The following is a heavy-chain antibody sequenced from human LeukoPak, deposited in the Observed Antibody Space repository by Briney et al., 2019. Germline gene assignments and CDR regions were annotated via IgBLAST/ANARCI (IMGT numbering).Heavy chain of an antibody. D-gene: IGHD2-15*01. V-gene: IGHV1-46*01. Sequence: GASVKVSCKASGYTFTSYYMHWVRQAPGQGLEWMGIINPSGGSTSYAQKFQGRVTMTRDMSTSTVYMELSSLRSEDTAVYYCAREGYCSGGSCSAFDYWGQGTLVTVSS. CDR1: GYTFTSYY. J-gene: IGHJ4*02. CDR3: AREGYCSGGSCSAFDY. CDR2: INPSGGST.